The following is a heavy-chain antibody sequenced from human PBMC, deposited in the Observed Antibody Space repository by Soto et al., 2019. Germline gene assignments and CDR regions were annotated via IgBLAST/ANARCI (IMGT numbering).Heavy chain of an antibody. CDR2: IRTKANSYAT. CDR1: GFTFSGSA. V-gene: IGHV3-73*02. D-gene: IGHD3-10*01. J-gene: IGHJ5*02. CDR3: TSRTSGTGP. Sequence: EVQLVESGGGLVQPGGSLKLSCAASGFTFSGSAMHWVRQASGKGLEWVGHIRTKANSYATAYAASVKGRFTISRDDSKNTAYLQMNSLKTEDTAVYYCTSRTSGTGPWGQGTLVTVSS.